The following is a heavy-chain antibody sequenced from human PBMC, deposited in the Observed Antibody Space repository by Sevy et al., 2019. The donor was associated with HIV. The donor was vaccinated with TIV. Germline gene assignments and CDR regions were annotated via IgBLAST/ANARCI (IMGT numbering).Heavy chain of an antibody. CDR1: GFTFSSYG. J-gene: IGHJ4*02. D-gene: IGHD3-3*01. CDR3: AVQLRFSSYFDY. Sequence: GGSLRLSCAASGFTFSSYGMHWVHQAPGKGLEWVAFIRYDGSNKYYADSVKGRFTISRDNSKNTLYLQMNSLRAEDTAVYYCAVQLRFSSYFDYWGQGTLVTVSS. CDR2: IRYDGSNK. V-gene: IGHV3-30*02.